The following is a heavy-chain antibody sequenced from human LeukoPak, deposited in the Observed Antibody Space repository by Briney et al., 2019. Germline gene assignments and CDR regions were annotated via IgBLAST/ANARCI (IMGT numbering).Heavy chain of an antibody. V-gene: IGHV3-20*04. D-gene: IGHD6-13*01. CDR3: ARCIAADGDAFDI. CDR1: GFTFDDYG. J-gene: IGHJ3*02. CDR2: INWNGGGT. Sequence: GGSLRLSCAASGFTFDDYGMSWVRQAPGKGLEWVSGINWNGGGTGYADSVKGRFTISRDNSKNSLYLQMNSLRAEDMALYYCARCIAADGDAFDIWGQGTMVTVSS.